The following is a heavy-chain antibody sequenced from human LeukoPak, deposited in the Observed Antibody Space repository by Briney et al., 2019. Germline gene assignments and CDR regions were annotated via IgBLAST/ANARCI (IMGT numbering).Heavy chain of an antibody. CDR3: ARLWWSYFDY. CDR1: GFTFSNYW. CDR2: IKQDGSEK. J-gene: IGHJ4*02. D-gene: IGHD2-21*01. Sequence: SGGSLRLSCAASGFTFSNYWMSWVRQAPGKGLEWVAYIKQDGSEKYYVDSVKGRFIISRDNAKNSLYLQMNSLRGEDTAVYYCARLWWSYFDYWGQGTLVTVSS. V-gene: IGHV3-7*02.